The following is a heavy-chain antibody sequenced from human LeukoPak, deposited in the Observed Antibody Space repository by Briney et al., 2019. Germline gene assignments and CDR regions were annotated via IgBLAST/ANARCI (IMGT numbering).Heavy chain of an antibody. CDR2: INPSTGGT. Sequence: ASVKVSCKASGYTFTTYYMHWVRQAPGQGLQWMGWINPSTGGTKYAENFQGRVTMTRDTSITTAYMELSRLTSDDTGVYYCARQYCGGDCYNPLGQGTLVSVAS. J-gene: IGHJ5*02. CDR3: ARQYCGGDCYNP. D-gene: IGHD2-21*02. CDR1: GYTFTTYY. V-gene: IGHV1-2*02.